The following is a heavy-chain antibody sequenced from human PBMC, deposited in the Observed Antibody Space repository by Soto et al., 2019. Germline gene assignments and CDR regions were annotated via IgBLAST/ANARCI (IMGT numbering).Heavy chain of an antibody. D-gene: IGHD2-15*01. CDR2: ISYDGSNK. CDR1: GFTFSSYG. J-gene: IGHJ6*03. CDR3: AKDGDQDIVVVVAAPPYYYYYMDV. V-gene: IGHV3-30*18. Sequence: GGSLRLSCAASGFTFSSYGMHWVRQAPGKGLEWVAVISYDGSNKYYADSVKGRFTISRDNSKNTLYLQMNSLRAEDTAVYYCAKDGDQDIVVVVAAPPYYYYYMDVWGKGTTVTVSS.